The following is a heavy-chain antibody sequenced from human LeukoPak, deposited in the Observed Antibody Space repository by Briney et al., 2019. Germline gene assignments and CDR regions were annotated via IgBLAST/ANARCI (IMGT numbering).Heavy chain of an antibody. J-gene: IGHJ6*03. CDR1: GGPFSGYY. Sequence: SETLSLTCAVYGGPFSGYYWSWIRQPPGKGLEWIGEINHSGSTNYNPSLKSRVTISVDTSKNQFSLKLSSVTAADTAVYYCARGLNYDILTGWTYYYYMDVWGKGTTVTVSS. CDR3: ARGLNYDILTGWTYYYYMDV. V-gene: IGHV4-34*01. CDR2: INHSGST. D-gene: IGHD3-9*01.